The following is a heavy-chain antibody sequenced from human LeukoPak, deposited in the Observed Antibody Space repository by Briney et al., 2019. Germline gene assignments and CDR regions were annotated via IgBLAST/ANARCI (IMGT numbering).Heavy chain of an antibody. J-gene: IGHJ4*02. CDR2: MFHSGST. V-gene: IGHV4-38-2*02. CDR1: GYSVSSGYY. D-gene: IGHD5-24*01. CDR3: ARQDGYNLPFDY. Sequence: PSETLSLTCTVSGYSVSSGYYWGWIRQPPGKGLEWIGSMFHSGSTYYNPSLKSRVTMSVDTSKNQFSLKLSSVTAADTAVHYCARQDGYNLPFDYWGQGTLVTVSS.